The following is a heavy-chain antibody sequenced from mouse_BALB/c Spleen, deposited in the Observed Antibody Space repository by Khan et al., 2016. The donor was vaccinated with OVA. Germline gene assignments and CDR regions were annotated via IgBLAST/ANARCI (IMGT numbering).Heavy chain of an antibody. CDR3: ARGTVPYFDY. J-gene: IGHJ2*01. Sequence: VQLQQPGAELVKPGASVKLSCTASGFNIKDTYMHWVQQRPEQGLEWIGRIDPANGNTKYDPKFQGKATITADTSSNTAYLQISRLTSEDTAVXDLARGTVPYFDYWGQGTTRTVSS. D-gene: IGHD1-1*01. V-gene: IGHV14-3*02. CDR2: IDPANGNT. CDR1: GFNIKDTY.